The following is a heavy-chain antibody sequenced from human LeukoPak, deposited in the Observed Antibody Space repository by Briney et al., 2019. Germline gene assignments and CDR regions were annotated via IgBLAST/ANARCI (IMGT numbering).Heavy chain of an antibody. CDR2: INPNSGGT. CDR1: GYTFTSNY. CDR3: ARGTGIVVVVAATFDY. D-gene: IGHD2-15*01. Sequence: ASVKVSCKASGYTFTSNYMHWVRHAPGQGLELMGWINPNSGGTNYAQKFQGGVTMTRDTSISTAYMELSRLRSDDTAVYYCARGTGIVVVVAATFDYWGQGTLVTVSS. V-gene: IGHV1-2*02. J-gene: IGHJ4*02.